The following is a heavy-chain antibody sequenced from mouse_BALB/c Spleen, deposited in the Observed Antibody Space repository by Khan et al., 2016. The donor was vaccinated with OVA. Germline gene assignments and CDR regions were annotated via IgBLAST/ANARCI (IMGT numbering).Heavy chain of an antibody. V-gene: IGHV5-6*01. CDR2: VSTGGGYT. J-gene: IGHJ3*01. CDR1: GFTFSTYG. Sequence: VELVESGGDLVKPGGSLKLSCAASGFTFSTYGMSWVRQTPDKRLEWVATVSTGGGYTYYPDSVKGRFTISRDNAKNPLYLQLNSLKSEDTAMFYFARRAYYYDSEGFAYWGQGTLVTVSA. CDR3: ARRAYYYDSEGFAY. D-gene: IGHD1-1*01.